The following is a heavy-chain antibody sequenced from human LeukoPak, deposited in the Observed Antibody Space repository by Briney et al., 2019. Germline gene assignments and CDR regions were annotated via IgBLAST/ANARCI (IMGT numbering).Heavy chain of an antibody. CDR1: GYTFTGYY. Sequence: ASVKVSCKASGYTFTGYYMHWVRQAPGQGLEWMGWINPNSGGTNYAQKFQGRVTMTRDTSISTAYMELSRLRSDDTAVYYCAGLYCSGGSCYSGFGYWGQGTLVTVSS. D-gene: IGHD2-15*01. J-gene: IGHJ4*02. V-gene: IGHV1-2*02. CDR3: AGLYCSGGSCYSGFGY. CDR2: INPNSGGT.